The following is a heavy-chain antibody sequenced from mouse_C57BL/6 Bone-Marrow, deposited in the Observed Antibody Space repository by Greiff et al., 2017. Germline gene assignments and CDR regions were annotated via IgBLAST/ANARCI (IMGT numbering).Heavy chain of an antibody. CDR3: AGNYG. CDR2: IGPGSGST. D-gene: IGHD2-1*01. J-gene: IGHJ3*02. V-gene: IGHV1-77*01. Sequence: QLQQSGAELVKPGASVTISCQASGFTFTDYFINWVKQRPGQGLEWNGKIGPGSGSTYYNEKFKGKATLTADKSSSTAYMQLSILTSEDSTVYFCAGNYGWGQGTLVTVSA. CDR1: GFTFTDYF.